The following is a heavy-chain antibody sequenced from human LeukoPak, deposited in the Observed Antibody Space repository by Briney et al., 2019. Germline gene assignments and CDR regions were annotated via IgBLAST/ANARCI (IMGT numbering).Heavy chain of an antibody. CDR2: ISYDGSNK. CDR3: AKPFCSGGSCYFDY. CDR1: GFTFSSYG. D-gene: IGHD2-15*01. Sequence: GGSLRLSCAASGFTFSSYGMHWVRQAPGKGLEWVAVISYDGSNKYYADSVKGRFTISRDNSKNTLYLQMNSLRAEDTAVYYCAKPFCSGGSCYFDYWGQGTLVTVSS. J-gene: IGHJ4*02. V-gene: IGHV3-30*18.